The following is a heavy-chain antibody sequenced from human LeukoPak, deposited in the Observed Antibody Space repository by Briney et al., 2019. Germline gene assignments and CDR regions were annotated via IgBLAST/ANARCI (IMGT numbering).Heavy chain of an antibody. V-gene: IGHV4-59*01. J-gene: IGHJ4*02. CDR1: GGSISSYY. CDR2: IYYSGST. CDR3: TRGNAN. Sequence: PSETLSLTCTVSGGSISSYYWSWIRQPPGKGLEWIGYIYYSGSTNYNPSLKSRVTISLDTSKTKFFLKLSSVTAADTALYYCTRGNANWGQGTLVTVSS.